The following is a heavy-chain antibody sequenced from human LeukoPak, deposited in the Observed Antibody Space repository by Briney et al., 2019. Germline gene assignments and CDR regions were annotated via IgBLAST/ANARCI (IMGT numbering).Heavy chain of an antibody. CDR1: GFTFNTYA. J-gene: IGHJ4*02. CDR3: AKDFGYSYGWVDY. V-gene: IGHV3-23*01. CDR2: ISGNDAKS. Sequence: PGGSLRLSCAASGFTFNTYAMSWVRQAPGKGLEWVSTISGNDAKSYSAGSVKGRFTTSRDNSKNTLYLQMNSLRAEDTALYYCAKDFGYSYGWVDYWGQGILVTVSS. D-gene: IGHD5-18*01.